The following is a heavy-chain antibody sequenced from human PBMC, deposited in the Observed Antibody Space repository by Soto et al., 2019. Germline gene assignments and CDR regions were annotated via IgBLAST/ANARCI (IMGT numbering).Heavy chain of an antibody. CDR1: GFSFTTYV. J-gene: IGHJ4*02. V-gene: IGHV3-23*01. CDR3: AKGAWGGGPPPNIYYFDV. CDR2: ISASGDST. Sequence: EVQLLESGGGLVQPGESLRLSCAASGFSFTTYVMGWVRQAPGMGLEWVSGISASGDSTFYAESVEGRFTISRDNSKNTLYLQMNSLRVDDTAIYHCAKGAWGGGPPPNIYYFDVWGQGTLVTVSS. D-gene: IGHD3-16*01.